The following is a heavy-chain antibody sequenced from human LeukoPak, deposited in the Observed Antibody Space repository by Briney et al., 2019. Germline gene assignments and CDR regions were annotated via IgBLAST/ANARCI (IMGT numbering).Heavy chain of an antibody. J-gene: IGHJ6*03. V-gene: IGHV4-39*01. CDR2: IYDSGST. CDR3: ARPRRAVTTSGYYYYMDV. CDR1: GGSISSSTYY. Sequence: KASETLSLTCTVSGGSISSSTYYWGWIRQPPGKGLEWIGSIYDSGSTYYNPSLKSRVTISVDTSKNQFSLKLSSVTAADTAVYYCARPRRAVTTSGYYYYMDVWGKGTTVTVSS. D-gene: IGHD4-11*01.